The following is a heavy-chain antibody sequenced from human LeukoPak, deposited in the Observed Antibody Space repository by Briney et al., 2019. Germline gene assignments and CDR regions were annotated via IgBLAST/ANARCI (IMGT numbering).Heavy chain of an antibody. Sequence: GASVKVSCKASGYTFTGYYMHWVRQAPGQGLEWMGWINPNSGGTNYAQKFQGRVTKTRDTSISTAYMELSRLRSDDTAVYYCAREGYDILTGYMDVWGKGTTVTVSS. CDR3: AREGYDILTGYMDV. J-gene: IGHJ6*03. V-gene: IGHV1-2*02. CDR2: INPNSGGT. D-gene: IGHD3-9*01. CDR1: GYTFTGYY.